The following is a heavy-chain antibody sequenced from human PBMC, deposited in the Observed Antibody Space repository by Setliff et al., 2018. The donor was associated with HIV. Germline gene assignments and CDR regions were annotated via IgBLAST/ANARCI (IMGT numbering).Heavy chain of an antibody. CDR3: TTDPYNSAYYFYGTDV. Sequence: GGSLRLSCAASGFTFDSACMSWVRQAPGKGLEWVGRIKNKIEGETTDYAAPVKGRFTISRDDAKNTVYLQMNSLKTEDTAVYYCTTDPYNSAYYFYGTDVWGQGTTVTVS. V-gene: IGHV3-15*01. J-gene: IGHJ6*02. D-gene: IGHD6-25*01. CDR2: IKNKIEGETT. CDR1: GFTFDSAC.